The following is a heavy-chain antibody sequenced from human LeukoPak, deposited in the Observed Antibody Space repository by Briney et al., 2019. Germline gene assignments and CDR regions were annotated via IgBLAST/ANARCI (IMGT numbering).Heavy chain of an antibody. CDR2: ISYDGSRK. V-gene: IGHV3-30*04. D-gene: IGHD6-13*01. CDR1: GFTFSTYA. CDR3: ARDSPYSSSWYSDY. Sequence: GGSLRLSCAASGFTFSTYAMHWVRQAPGKGLEWVALISYDGSRKHFADSVKGRFTISRDNAKNSLYLQMNSLRAEDTALYYCARDSPYSSSWYSDYWGQGTLVTVSS. J-gene: IGHJ4*02.